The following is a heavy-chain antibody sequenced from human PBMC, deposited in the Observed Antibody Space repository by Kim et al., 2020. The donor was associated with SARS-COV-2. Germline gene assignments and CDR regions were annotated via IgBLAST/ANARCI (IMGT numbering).Heavy chain of an antibody. V-gene: IGHV3-15*01. Sequence: DYAAPVKGRFTISRDDSKNTLYLQMNSLKTEDTAVYYCTTDLGLWTYRGYWGQGTLVTVSS. CDR3: TTDLGLWTYRGY. J-gene: IGHJ4*02. D-gene: IGHD3-10*01.